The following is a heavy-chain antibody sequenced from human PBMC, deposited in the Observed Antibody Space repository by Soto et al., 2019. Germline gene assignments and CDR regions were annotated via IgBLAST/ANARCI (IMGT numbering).Heavy chain of an antibody. CDR2: IYPGDSDT. J-gene: IGHJ4*02. Sequence: PGESLKISCKASEYTFSNYWIAWVRQMPGKGLECMGIIYPGDSDTNYSPSFQGHVTISADKSITTVFLQWSSLRASDTAMYYCARQIYDSDTGPNFQYYFDSWGQGTPVTVSS. D-gene: IGHD5-18*01. CDR3: ARQIYDSDTGPNFQYYFDS. V-gene: IGHV5-51*01. CDR1: EYTFSNYW.